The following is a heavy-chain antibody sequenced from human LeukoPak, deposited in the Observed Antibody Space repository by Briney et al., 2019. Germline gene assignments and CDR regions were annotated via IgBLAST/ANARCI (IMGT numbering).Heavy chain of an antibody. CDR2: ISSSGSTI. D-gene: IGHD6-19*01. CDR3: ARDHVAGDKIVYYYGMDV. Sequence: PGGSLRLSCAASGFTFSSYEMNWVRQAPGKGLEWVSYISSSGSTIYYADSVKGRFTISRDNAKNSLYLQMNSLRAEDTAVYYCARDHVAGDKIVYYYGMDVWGQGTTVTVSS. J-gene: IGHJ6*02. V-gene: IGHV3-48*03. CDR1: GFTFSSYE.